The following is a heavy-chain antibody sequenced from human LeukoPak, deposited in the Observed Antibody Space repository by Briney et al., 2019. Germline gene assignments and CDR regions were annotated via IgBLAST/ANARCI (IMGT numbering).Heavy chain of an antibody. V-gene: IGHV4-4*07. J-gene: IGHJ4*02. CDR3: ASSSFGGSSIIDY. Sequence: SETLSLTCTVSSGSISSYYWNWIRQPAGKGLERIGRFYRGGSTNYNPSLKSRVTMSVDTSKNQFSLMLTSVTAADTAVYYCASSSFGGSSIIDYWGQGTLVTVSS. CDR1: SGSISSYY. D-gene: IGHD6-6*01. CDR2: FYRGGST.